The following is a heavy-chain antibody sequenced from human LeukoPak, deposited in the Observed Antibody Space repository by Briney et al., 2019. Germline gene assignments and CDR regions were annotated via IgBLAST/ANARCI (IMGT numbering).Heavy chain of an antibody. J-gene: IGHJ4*02. CDR2: ISAYNGNT. CDR1: GYTFTSYG. V-gene: IGHV1-18*01. Sequence: ASVKVSCKASGYTFTSYGISGVRQAPGQRLEWMGWISAYNGNTNYAQKLQGRVTMTTDTSTSTAYMELRSLRSDDTAVYYCARGGSTGSSGWYGDYWGQGTLVTVSS. D-gene: IGHD6-19*01. CDR3: ARGGSTGSSGWYGDY.